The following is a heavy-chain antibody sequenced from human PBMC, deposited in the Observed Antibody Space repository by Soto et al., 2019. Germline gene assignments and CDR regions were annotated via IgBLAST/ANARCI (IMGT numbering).Heavy chain of an antibody. V-gene: IGHV3-15*07. Sequence: EVQLVESGGGFIYPGGSLRLSCAASGVTISNAWMNWVRQAPGKGLEWVGRIKTNTEGGTTDYAAAVKGRFTVSRDDSKNTLYMQMNRLKTEDTAVYYCTTGSVEGVRGQGTTVTVSS. J-gene: IGHJ6*02. CDR2: IKTNTEGGTT. CDR3: TTGSVEGV. D-gene: IGHD2-15*01. CDR1: GVTISNAW.